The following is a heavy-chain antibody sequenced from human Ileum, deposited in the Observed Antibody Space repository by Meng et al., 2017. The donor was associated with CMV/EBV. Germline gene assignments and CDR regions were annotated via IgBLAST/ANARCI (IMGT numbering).Heavy chain of an antibody. CDR2: SRHSGSS. Sequence: LTCAVSGGSISSNNWWSWVRQPPGKGPGWIGESRHSGSSNYNPSLKSRVTISIDKSKNQFSLKLSSVTAADTAIYYCAREGVGATGDYWGQGTLVTVSS. D-gene: IGHD1-26*01. CDR1: GGSISSNNW. V-gene: IGHV4-4*02. J-gene: IGHJ4*02. CDR3: AREGVGATGDY.